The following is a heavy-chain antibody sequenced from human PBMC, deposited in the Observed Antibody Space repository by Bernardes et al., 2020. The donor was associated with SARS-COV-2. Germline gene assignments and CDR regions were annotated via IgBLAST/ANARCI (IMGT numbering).Heavy chain of an antibody. V-gene: IGHV2-5*02. D-gene: IGHD6-13*01. J-gene: IGHJ5*02. CDR3: AYRRTSTWEGDWFDP. Sequence: SGPTLAKPTQTLTLTCTFPGFSLSTRGASVGWIRQPPGKALEWLALLYSDDDKRYSPSLKGRLAVSKDTSKNQVVLTMTNIHSVDTGTYYCAYRRTSTWEGDWFDPWGQGTLVTVSS. CDR2: LYSDDDK. CDR1: GFSLSTRGAS.